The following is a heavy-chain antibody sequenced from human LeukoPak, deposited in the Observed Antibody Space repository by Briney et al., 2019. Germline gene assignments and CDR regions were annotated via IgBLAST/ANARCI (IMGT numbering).Heavy chain of an antibody. J-gene: IGHJ4*02. D-gene: IGHD4-17*01. CDR2: ISSSSSYI. CDR3: ARAYMTTAAFDY. V-gene: IGHV3-21*01. CDR1: GFPFSSYS. Sequence: GGSLRLSCAASGFPFSSYSMYWVRHAPGKGLEWVSSISSSSSYIYYADSVKGRFTISRDNAKNSLHLQMNSLRAEDTAVYYCARAYMTTAAFDYWGQGTLVTVSS.